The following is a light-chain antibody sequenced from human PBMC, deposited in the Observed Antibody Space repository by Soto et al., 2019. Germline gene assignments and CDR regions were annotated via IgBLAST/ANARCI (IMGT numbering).Light chain of an antibody. CDR2: AAS. Sequence: DIQMTQSPSSLSASVGDRVTITCRASQSISSYLNWYQQKPGKAPKLLTYAASSLQSGVPSRFSGSGSGTDFTLTISSLQPEDFATYYCQQSYSTPITFGQGTRLE. J-gene: IGKJ5*01. V-gene: IGKV1-39*01. CDR3: QQSYSTPIT. CDR1: QSISSY.